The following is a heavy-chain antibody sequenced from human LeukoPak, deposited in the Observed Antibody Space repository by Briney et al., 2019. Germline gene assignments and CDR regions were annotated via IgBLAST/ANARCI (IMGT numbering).Heavy chain of an antibody. CDR3: ARAMVRYCSSTSCHETNYFDY. V-gene: IGHV4-34*01. D-gene: IGHD2-2*01. J-gene: IGHJ4*02. CDR2: INHIGST. CDR1: GGSFSGYY. Sequence: SETLSLTCSVYGGSFSGYYWIWIRQPPGKGLEGIGEINHIGSTNYNPSLNSRVTISVHTSKNQFSLKLSSVTAADTAVYYCARAMVRYCSSTSCHETNYFDYWGQGTLVTVSS.